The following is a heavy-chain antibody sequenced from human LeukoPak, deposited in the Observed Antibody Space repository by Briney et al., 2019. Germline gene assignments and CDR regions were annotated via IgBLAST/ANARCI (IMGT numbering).Heavy chain of an antibody. CDR2: ISYDGNNK. J-gene: IGHJ4*02. D-gene: IGHD2-2*01. Sequence: GGSLRLSCAASGFTFSSYAIHWVRQAPGKGLEWVTIISYDGNNKYYADSVKGRFTISRDNSKNTLYLQMNNLRAEDTAVYYCARGSGYCSSTSCSIFDYWGQGTLVTVSS. CDR3: ARGSGYCSSTSCSIFDY. V-gene: IGHV3-30*04. CDR1: GFTFSSYA.